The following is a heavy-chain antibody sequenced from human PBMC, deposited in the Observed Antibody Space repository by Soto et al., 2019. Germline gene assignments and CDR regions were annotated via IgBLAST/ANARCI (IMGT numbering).Heavy chain of an antibody. Sequence: QVQLVQSGAEVKKPGSSVKVSCKASGGTFNSYAISWVRQAPGQGLEWMGGIIPIFGTANYAQNFQGRVAITADESTSAAYMQLRSLRSEDTAVYYCALWGFRKGNKSKHNYGMDVWGQGTTVTVSS. D-gene: IGHD3-10*01. CDR1: GGTFNSYA. V-gene: IGHV1-69*01. CDR3: ALWGFRKGNKSKHNYGMDV. J-gene: IGHJ6*02. CDR2: IIPIFGTA.